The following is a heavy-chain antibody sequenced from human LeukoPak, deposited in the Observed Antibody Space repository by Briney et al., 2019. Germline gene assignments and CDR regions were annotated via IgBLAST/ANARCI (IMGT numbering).Heavy chain of an antibody. CDR2: IFHSGIT. CDR3: ARVFYSGAYNYYYYYMDV. CDR1: ASSITSSYY. J-gene: IGHJ6*03. Sequence: SETLSLTCAVSASSITSSYYWGWIRQPPGKGLAWIGNIFHSGITFYNPSLKSRVTLSVDTSKNQFSLSLRSVTAADTAVYYCARVFYSGAYNYYYYYMDVWGKGTTVTVSS. D-gene: IGHD1-26*01. V-gene: IGHV4-38-2*01.